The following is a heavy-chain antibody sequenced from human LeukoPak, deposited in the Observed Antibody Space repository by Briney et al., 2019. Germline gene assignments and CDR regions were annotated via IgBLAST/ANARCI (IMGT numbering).Heavy chain of an antibody. CDR3: ARDAPRVPDDAFDI. Sequence: SETLSLTCAVYGGSFSGYYWSWIRQPPGKGLEWIGEIRHSGTTNYNPSLKSRVTISIDTSKNQFSLKLNSVTAADTAVYYCARDAPRVPDDAFDIWGQGTMVTVSS. CDR1: GGSFSGYY. D-gene: IGHD1-14*01. V-gene: IGHV4-34*01. CDR2: IRHSGTT. J-gene: IGHJ3*02.